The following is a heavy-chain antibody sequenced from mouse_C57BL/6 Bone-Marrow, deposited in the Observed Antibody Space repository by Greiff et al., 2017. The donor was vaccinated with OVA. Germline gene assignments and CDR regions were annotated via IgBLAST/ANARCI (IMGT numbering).Heavy chain of an antibody. CDR1: GFSLTSYG. CDR3: ARLRRPAWFAY. D-gene: IGHD1-2*01. Sequence: QVQLQQSGPGLVQPSQSLSITCTVSGFSLTSYGVHWVRQSPGKGLEWLGVIWSGGSTDYNAAFISRLSISKDNSKSQVFLKMNSLQADDTAIYYCARLRRPAWFAYWGQGTLVTVSA. CDR2: IWSGGST. V-gene: IGHV2-2*01. J-gene: IGHJ3*01.